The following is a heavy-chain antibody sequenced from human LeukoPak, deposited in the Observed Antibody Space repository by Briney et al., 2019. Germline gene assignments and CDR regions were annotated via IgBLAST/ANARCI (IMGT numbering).Heavy chain of an antibody. CDR2: IYSGGST. Sequence: GGSLRLSCAASGFTFSNHAMSWVRQAPGKGLEWVSVIYSGGSTYYADSVKGRFTISRDNSKNTLYLQMNSLRAEDTAVYYCARTNSGWFLYYFDYWGQGTLVTVSS. CDR3: ARTNSGWFLYYFDY. D-gene: IGHD6-19*01. CDR1: GFTFSNHA. J-gene: IGHJ4*02. V-gene: IGHV3-66*01.